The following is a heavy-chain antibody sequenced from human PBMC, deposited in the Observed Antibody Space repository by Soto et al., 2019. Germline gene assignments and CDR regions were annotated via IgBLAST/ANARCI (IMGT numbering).Heavy chain of an antibody. J-gene: IGHJ4*02. D-gene: IGHD3-16*01. CDR1: GFTFSNYA. V-gene: IGHV3-23*01. CDR2: ISGSGGRS. CDR3: AKAYFVWSSEQPYYFDY. Sequence: EVQLLDSGGGLVQPWGSLRLSCAASGFTFSNYAMTWFRQGPGKGLEWVSGISGSGGRSYYADSVKGRFTISRDNSKSTWYLQMNSLRAEDTAVYYCAKAYFVWSSEQPYYFDYWCQGTLVSVSS.